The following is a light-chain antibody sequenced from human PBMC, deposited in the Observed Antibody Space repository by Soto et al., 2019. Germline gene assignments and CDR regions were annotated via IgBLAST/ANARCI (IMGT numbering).Light chain of an antibody. Sequence: QSALTQPASVSGSPGQSITISCTGTSSDVGGYGYVSWYQLHPGKAPKLMVFEVSNRPSGVSYRFSGSKSGNTASLTISGLQAEDEADYFCSSYSISTAYLFGTGTKV. CDR1: SSDVGGYGY. J-gene: IGLJ1*01. V-gene: IGLV2-14*01. CDR3: SSYSISTAYL. CDR2: EVS.